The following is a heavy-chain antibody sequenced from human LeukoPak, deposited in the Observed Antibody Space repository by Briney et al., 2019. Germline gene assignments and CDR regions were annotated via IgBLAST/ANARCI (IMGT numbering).Heavy chain of an antibody. CDR2: IYYSGST. CDR3: AGGRGIAVAGWDY. D-gene: IGHD6-19*01. Sequence: PSETLSLTCTVSGGSISSYYWGWIRQPPGKGLEWIGSIYYSGSTYYNPSLKSRVTISVDTSKNQFSLKLSSVTAADTAVYYCAGGRGIAVAGWDYWGQGTLVTVSS. CDR1: GGSISSYY. J-gene: IGHJ4*02. V-gene: IGHV4-39*07.